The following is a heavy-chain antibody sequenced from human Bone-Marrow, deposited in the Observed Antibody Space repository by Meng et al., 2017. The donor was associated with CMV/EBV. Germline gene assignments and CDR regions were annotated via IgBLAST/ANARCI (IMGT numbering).Heavy chain of an antibody. CDR1: GGSISSSIYY. CDR3: ASSRYSSSSWFDY. J-gene: IGHJ4*02. D-gene: IGHD6-6*01. Sequence: GSLRLSCTVSGGSISSSIYYWGWIRQPPGKGLEWIGSVYYSTSTYYNPSLKSRVTISVETSKNQFSLKLPSMTAADTAVYYCASSRYSSSSWFDYWGQGTPVTVSS. V-gene: IGHV4-39*01. CDR2: VYYSTST.